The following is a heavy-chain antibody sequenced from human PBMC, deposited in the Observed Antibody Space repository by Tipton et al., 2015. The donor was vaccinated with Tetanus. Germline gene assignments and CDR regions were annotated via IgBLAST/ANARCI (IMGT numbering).Heavy chain of an antibody. V-gene: IGHV3-23*01. D-gene: IGHD2/OR15-2a*01. CDR2: VSGRDDTT. CDR1: GFTFTYYA. Sequence: SLRLSCAASGFTFTYYAMSWVRQAPGKGLEWVSSVSGRDDTTYYADSVKGRLTISRDNFKNMVYLQMNSLRVDDTAVYYCARAYYEGSWGQGTLVTVSS. J-gene: IGHJ5*02. CDR3: ARAYYEGS.